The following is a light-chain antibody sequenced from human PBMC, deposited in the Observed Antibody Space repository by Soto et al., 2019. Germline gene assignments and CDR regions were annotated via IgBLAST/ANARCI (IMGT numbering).Light chain of an antibody. Sequence: EIVLTQSPGTLSLSPGERATLSCRASQSVRSSYLAWYQQKPGQAPRLLIYGASSRATGIPDRFSGSGSGTDFTITISRLEPEDCAVYDCQQYGSSPLTFGGGTKVEIK. J-gene: IGKJ4*01. CDR1: QSVRSSY. V-gene: IGKV3-20*01. CDR2: GAS. CDR3: QQYGSSPLT.